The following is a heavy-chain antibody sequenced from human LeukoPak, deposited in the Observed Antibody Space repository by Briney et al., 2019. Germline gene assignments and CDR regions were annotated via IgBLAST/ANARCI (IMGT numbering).Heavy chain of an antibody. Sequence: GGSLRLSCAASGFTFSSYAMHWVRQAPGKGLEWVAVISYDGSNKYYADSVKGRFTISRDNSKNTLYLQMNSLRAEDTAVYYCARPLLWFGELVPFDYWGQGTLVTVSS. D-gene: IGHD3-10*01. CDR1: GFTFSSYA. CDR3: ARPLLWFGELVPFDY. J-gene: IGHJ4*02. V-gene: IGHV3-30-3*01. CDR2: ISYDGSNK.